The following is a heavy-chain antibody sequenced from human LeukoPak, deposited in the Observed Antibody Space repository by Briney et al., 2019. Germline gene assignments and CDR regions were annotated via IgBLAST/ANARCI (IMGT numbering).Heavy chain of an antibody. Sequence: SETLSLTCTVSGGSISSYYWSWIRQPPGKGLEWIGYIYYSGSTNYNPSLKSRVTISVDTSKNQFSLKLSSVTAADTAVYYCAREWGAPPGYSSSWYDTYFDYWGQGTLVTVSS. J-gene: IGHJ4*02. CDR3: AREWGAPPGYSSSWYDTYFDY. V-gene: IGHV4-59*01. D-gene: IGHD6-13*01. CDR1: GGSISSYY. CDR2: IYYSGST.